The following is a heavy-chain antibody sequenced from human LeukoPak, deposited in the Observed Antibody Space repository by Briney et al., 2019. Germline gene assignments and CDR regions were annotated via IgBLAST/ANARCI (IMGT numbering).Heavy chain of an antibody. J-gene: IGHJ2*01. CDR3: ARLVEYSSSSRGRGPRVGWYFDL. V-gene: IGHV1-2*02. CDR2: INPNSGGT. Sequence: ASVKVSCKASGYTFTGYYMHWVRQAPGQGLEWMGWINPNSGGTNYAQKFQGRVTMTRDTSISTAYMELSRLRSDDTAVYYCARLVEYSSSSRGRGPRVGWYFDLWGRGTLVTVSS. CDR1: GYTFTGYY. D-gene: IGHD6-6*01.